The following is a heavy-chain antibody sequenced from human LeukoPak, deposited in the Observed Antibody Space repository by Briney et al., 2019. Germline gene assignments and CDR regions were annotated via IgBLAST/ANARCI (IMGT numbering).Heavy chain of an antibody. CDR1: GFTFKYG. CDR3: AQGELSGNYFDY. D-gene: IGHD1-26*01. J-gene: IGHJ4*02. Sequence: PGGSLRLSCTVSGFTFKYGLHWVRQAPGKGLDRVAFILFDGSYKYYADSVKGRFTISRDNSKNTLYLQMNSLRAEDTAVYYCAQGELSGNYFDYWGQGTLVTVSS. V-gene: IGHV3-30*02. CDR2: ILFDGSYK.